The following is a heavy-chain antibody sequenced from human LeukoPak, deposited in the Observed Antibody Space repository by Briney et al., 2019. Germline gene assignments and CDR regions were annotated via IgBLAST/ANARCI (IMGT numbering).Heavy chain of an antibody. CDR2: IDYSGKT. Sequence: SETLSLTCSVSGVTISGRGYWGWIRQHPGKVLEWIGYIDYSGKTYYKPSLQSRVIISADTSKNQLTLKVTSVTAADTAVYYCATGYGSGWFDAWGQGAVVSVSS. V-gene: IGHV4-31*03. D-gene: IGHD3-16*01. CDR3: ATGYGSGWFDA. CDR1: GVTISGRGY. J-gene: IGHJ5*02.